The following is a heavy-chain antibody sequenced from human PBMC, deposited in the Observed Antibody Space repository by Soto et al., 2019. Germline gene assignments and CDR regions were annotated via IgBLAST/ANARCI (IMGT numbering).Heavy chain of an antibody. V-gene: IGHV3-9*01. Sequence: AGGSLRLSCAASGFTFDDYAMHWVRQAPGKGLEWVSGISWNSGSIGYADSVKGRFTISRDNAKNSLYLQMNSLRAEDTALYYCAKDIRTFSSSWLDYWGQGTLVTVSS. CDR1: GFTFDDYA. J-gene: IGHJ4*02. CDR2: ISWNSGSI. CDR3: AKDIRTFSSSWLDY. D-gene: IGHD6-13*01.